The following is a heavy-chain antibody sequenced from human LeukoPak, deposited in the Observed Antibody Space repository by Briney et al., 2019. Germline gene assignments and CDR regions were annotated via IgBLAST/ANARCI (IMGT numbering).Heavy chain of an antibody. CDR1: EYTFTCYY. CDR2: IKPNSGGT. J-gene: IGHJ4*02. V-gene: IGHV1-2*02. D-gene: IGHD5-18*01. CDR3: ATEVTD. Sequence: GASVKVSCKASEYTFTCYYMHWVRQAPGQGLEWMGWIKPNSGGTKYAQKFQGRVTMTRDTSISTAYMELSRLRSDDTAVYYCATEVTDWGQGTQVTVSS.